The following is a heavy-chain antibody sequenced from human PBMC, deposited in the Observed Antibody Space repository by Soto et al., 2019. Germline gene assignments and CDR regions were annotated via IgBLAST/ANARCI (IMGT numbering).Heavy chain of an antibody. J-gene: IGHJ5*02. D-gene: IGHD2-2*01. CDR1: GDSISGGASF. Sequence: SETLSLTCTVSGDSISGGASFWSWIRQPPGKGLEWIANVYYSGSSYYNPSLKSRLTISVDMTKNQFSLQLKSMTAADTAVYYCAKLSCTSSTCYFPGWFGPWGQGTLVTVS. V-gene: IGHV4-31*03. CDR3: AKLSCTSSTCYFPGWFGP. CDR2: VYYSGSS.